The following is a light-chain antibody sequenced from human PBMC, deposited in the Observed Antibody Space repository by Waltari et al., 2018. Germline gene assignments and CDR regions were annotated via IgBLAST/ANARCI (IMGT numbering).Light chain of an antibody. Sequence: DIQMTQSPSSLSASVGDKVTITCRASQGIRHYLAWYQQKPGKVPKLLIYAASTLQSGVPSLFSGSGSGTEFTLTISSLQPEDVATYYCQKYSGAPLTFGGGTKVEIK. CDR2: AAS. CDR3: QKYSGAPLT. V-gene: IGKV1-27*01. J-gene: IGKJ4*01. CDR1: QGIRHY.